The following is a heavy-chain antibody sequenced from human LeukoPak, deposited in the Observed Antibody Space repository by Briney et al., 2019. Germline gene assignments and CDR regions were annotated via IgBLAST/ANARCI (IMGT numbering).Heavy chain of an antibody. CDR1: GYTFTSYF. CDR2: INPSGGST. J-gene: IGHJ3*02. D-gene: IGHD6-13*01. CDR3: ARESGIAAAGMPTYAFDT. Sequence: ASVKVSCKAFGYTFTSYFMHWVRQAPGQGLEWMGIINPSGGSTTYAQKFQGRVTMTRDTSTSTVYTELSSLRSEDTAVYYCARESGIAAAGMPTYAFDTWGQGTMVTVSS. V-gene: IGHV1-46*01.